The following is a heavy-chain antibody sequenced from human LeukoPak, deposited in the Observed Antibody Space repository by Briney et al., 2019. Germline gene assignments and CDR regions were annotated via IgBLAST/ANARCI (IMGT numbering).Heavy chain of an antibody. V-gene: IGHV3-23*01. CDR1: GFTFSTYA. CDR2: ISGSGIST. Sequence: GGSLRLSCAASGFTFSTYAMSWVRQASGKGLEWVSAISGSGISTYLADSVKGRFTISRDSSKNMLYLQMNSLRAEDTAVYYCARGLGGDYWGQGTLVTVSS. CDR3: ARGLGGDY. D-gene: IGHD6-6*01. J-gene: IGHJ4*02.